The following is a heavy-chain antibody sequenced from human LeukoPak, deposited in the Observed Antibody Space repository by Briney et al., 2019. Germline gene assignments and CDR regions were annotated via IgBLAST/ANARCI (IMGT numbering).Heavy chain of an antibody. Sequence: PSETLSLTCTVSGRSISNYYWSWIRQPPGKGLEWLGYIYYSGSTNYNPSLKSRVTISVDTSKNQFSLKLTSVTAADRAVYYCATAGYSGGNPFEYWGQGTLVTVSS. CDR3: ATAGYSGGNPFEY. CDR2: IYYSGST. CDR1: GRSISNYY. D-gene: IGHD2-15*01. J-gene: IGHJ4*02. V-gene: IGHV4-59*01.